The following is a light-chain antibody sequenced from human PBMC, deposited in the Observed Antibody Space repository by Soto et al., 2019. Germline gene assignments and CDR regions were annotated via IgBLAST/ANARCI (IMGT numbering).Light chain of an antibody. Sequence: QSVLTQPASVSGSPGQSITISCTGTSSDIGRYNYVSWYQQYPGKAPKFMIYDVSNRPSGVSNRFSGSKSGNTASLTISGLQAEDEADYYCSSYISSSTYVFGTGTKVPVL. CDR2: DVS. CDR3: SSYISSSTYV. J-gene: IGLJ1*01. CDR1: SSDIGRYNY. V-gene: IGLV2-14*01.